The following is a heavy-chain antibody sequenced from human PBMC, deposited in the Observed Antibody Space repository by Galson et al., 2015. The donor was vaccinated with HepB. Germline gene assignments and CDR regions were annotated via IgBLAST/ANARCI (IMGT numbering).Heavy chain of an antibody. CDR1: RLTFSSYG. CDR2: ISYDGSNK. CDR3: ARDSVQYCSSTSCYWAFDY. J-gene: IGHJ4*02. D-gene: IGHD2-2*01. V-gene: IGHV3-30*03. Sequence: LRLSCAASRLTFSSYGMHWVRQAPGKGLEWVAVISYDGSNKYYADSVKGRVTISRDNSKNTLYLQINSLRAEDTAVYYCARDSVQYCSSTSCYWAFDYWGQGTLVTVSS.